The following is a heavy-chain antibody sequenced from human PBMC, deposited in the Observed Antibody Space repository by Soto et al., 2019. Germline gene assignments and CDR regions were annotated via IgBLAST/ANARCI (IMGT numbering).Heavy chain of an antibody. V-gene: IGHV1-3*01. CDR2: INAGNGNT. CDR1: GYTFTSYA. J-gene: IGHJ4*02. D-gene: IGHD3-3*01. CDR3: ARDPDYDFWSGPFDY. Sequence: GASVKVSCKASGYTFTSYAMHWVRQAPRQRLEWMGWINAGNGNTKYSQKFQGRVTITRDTSASTAYMELSSLRSEDTAVYYCARDPDYDFWSGPFDYWGQGTLVTVSS.